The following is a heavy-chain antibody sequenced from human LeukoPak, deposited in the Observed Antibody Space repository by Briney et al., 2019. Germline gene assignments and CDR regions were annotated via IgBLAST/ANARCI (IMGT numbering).Heavy chain of an antibody. D-gene: IGHD4-23*01. V-gene: IGHV4-34*01. CDR2: INHSGST. CDR3: ARLRKGGNWASYYYYGMDV. CDR1: GGSFSGYY. Sequence: PSETLSLTCAVYGGSFSGYYWSWIRQPPGKGLEWIGEINHSGSTNYNPSLKSRVTISVDTSKNQFSLKLSSVTAEDTAVYYCARLRKGGNWASYYYYGMDVWGQGTTVTVSS. J-gene: IGHJ6*02.